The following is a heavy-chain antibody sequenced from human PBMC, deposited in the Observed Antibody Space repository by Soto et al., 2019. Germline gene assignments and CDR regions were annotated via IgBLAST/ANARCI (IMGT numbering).Heavy chain of an antibody. CDR2: MSHDGTE. J-gene: IGHJ1*01. V-gene: IGHV3-30-3*01. CDR3: AREDESSGSAGTCRN. Sequence: QVQLVESGGDVVQPGRSLRLSCAASGFNFNSYVMHWVRQAPGKGLEYVAFMSHDGTEYCVDSVRERFTVLRDDSRNTLHLEMNSLRVEDTAVYYCAREDESSGSAGTCRNWGQGTLVTVSP. CDR1: GFNFNSYV. D-gene: IGHD3-22*01.